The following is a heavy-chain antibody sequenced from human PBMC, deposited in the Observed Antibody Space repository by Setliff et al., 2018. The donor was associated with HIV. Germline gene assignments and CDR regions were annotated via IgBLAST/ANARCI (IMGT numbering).Heavy chain of an antibody. CDR2: IFTSATTNF. V-gene: IGHV4-4*08. CDR1: GDSISHYY. CDR3: ARGLSSQTYWGTRPLGLDY. D-gene: IGHD2-2*01. Sequence: PSETLSLTCSVSGDSISHYYWSWIRQPPGKGLEWIGDIFTSATTNFNYNPSLKSRITISLDTSKRQFSLTMTSVTAADTAVYYCARGLSSQTYWGTRPLGLDYWGQGSLVTVSS. J-gene: IGHJ4*01.